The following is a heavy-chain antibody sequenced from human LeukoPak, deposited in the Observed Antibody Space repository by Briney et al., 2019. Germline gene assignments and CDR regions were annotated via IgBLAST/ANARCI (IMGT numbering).Heavy chain of an antibody. CDR3: AKDLRSNIVVVSGYFHYGMDV. V-gene: IGHV3-23*01. CDR1: GFTFSTYA. J-gene: IGHJ6*04. CDR2: ISANGAGT. Sequence: PGGSLRLSCAASGFTFSTYAMNWVRQAPGKGLEWVLAISANGAGTYYADSVKGRFTISRDTSQNTLCLQMNSLRAEDTAVYYCAKDLRSNIVVVSGYFHYGMDVWGEGTTVTVSS. D-gene: IGHD2-15*01.